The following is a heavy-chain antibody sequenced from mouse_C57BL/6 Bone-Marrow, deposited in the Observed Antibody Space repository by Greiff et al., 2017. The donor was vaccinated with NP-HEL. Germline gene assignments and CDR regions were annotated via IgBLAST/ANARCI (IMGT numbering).Heavy chain of an antibody. V-gene: IGHV1-74*01. J-gene: IGHJ4*01. CDR1: GYTFTSYW. D-gene: IGHD2-2*01. CDR2: FHPSDSDT. CDR3: AISVVTTGDAMDY. Sequence: QVQLQQPGAELVKPGASVKVSCKASGYTFTSYWMHWVKQRPGQGLEWIGRFHPSDSDTNYNQKFKGKATLTVDKSSSTAYMQLSSLTSEDSAVYYCAISVVTTGDAMDYWGQGTSVTVSS.